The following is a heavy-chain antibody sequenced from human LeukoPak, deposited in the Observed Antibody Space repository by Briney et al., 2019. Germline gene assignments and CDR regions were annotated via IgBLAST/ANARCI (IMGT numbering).Heavy chain of an antibody. CDR1: GFTFSSYA. D-gene: IGHD1-26*01. CDR3: AKDTISWSYNNWFDP. J-gene: IGHJ5*02. CDR2: ISYDGSNK. Sequence: PGGSLRISCAASGFTFSSYAMHCVRQAPGKGLEWVAVISYDGSNKYYSDSVKGRFTISRDKSKNTLYLQMNSLRAEDTAVYYSAKDTISWSYNNWFDPWGQGTLVTVSS. V-gene: IGHV3-30*04.